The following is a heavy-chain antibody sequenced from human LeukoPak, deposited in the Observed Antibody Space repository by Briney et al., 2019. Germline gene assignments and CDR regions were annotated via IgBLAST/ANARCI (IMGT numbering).Heavy chain of an antibody. CDR2: MNPNSGNT. D-gene: IGHD6-13*01. CDR1: GYTFTGYY. CDR3: ARGRRYSSSWLYYFDY. J-gene: IGHJ4*02. V-gene: IGHV1-8*03. Sequence: ASVKVSCKASGYTFTGYYMHWVRQAPGQGLEWMGWMNPNSGNTGYAQKFQGRVTITRNTSISTAYMELSSLRSEDTAVYYCARGRRYSSSWLYYFDYWGQGTLVTVSS.